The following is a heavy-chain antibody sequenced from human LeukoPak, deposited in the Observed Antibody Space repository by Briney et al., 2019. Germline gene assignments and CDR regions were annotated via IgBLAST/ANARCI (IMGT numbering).Heavy chain of an antibody. D-gene: IGHD6-19*01. CDR2: ISAYNGNT. CDR3: ARDTPGEQWLVLDYYCYGMDV. CDR1: GYTFTSYG. J-gene: IGHJ6*02. V-gene: IGHV1-18*01. Sequence: ASVKVSCKASGYTFTSYGISWVRQAPGQGLEWMGWISAYNGNTNYAQKLQGRVTMTTDTSTSTAYMELRSLRSDDTAVYYCARDTPGEQWLVLDYYCYGMDVWGQGTTVTVSS.